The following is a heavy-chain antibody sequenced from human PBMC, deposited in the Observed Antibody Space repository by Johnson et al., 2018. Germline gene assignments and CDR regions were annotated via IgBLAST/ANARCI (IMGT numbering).Heavy chain of an antibody. J-gene: IGHJ4*02. Sequence: QVQLVQSGGGVAQPGRSLRLSCVASGFSFSDYGMHWVRQTPGKGLEWVGFIWYDGSNEKYADSLKGRFTISRDNSRNTVYLQIHSLTAEDTAVYYCTREKGFLESRFDYWGQGTLVTVSS. V-gene: IGHV3-33*01. CDR2: IWYDGSNE. CDR1: GFSFSDYG. CDR3: TREKGFLESRFDY. D-gene: IGHD3-3*01.